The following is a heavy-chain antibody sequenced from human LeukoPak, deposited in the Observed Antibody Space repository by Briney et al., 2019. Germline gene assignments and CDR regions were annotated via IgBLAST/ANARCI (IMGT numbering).Heavy chain of an antibody. Sequence: AGGSLRLSCADSAFSLSPHWMMWIRQTPGKGLEWVASINENGGETYYVDSVKGRFAVSRDSAKNSLSLQMNSLKAEDTAVYYCLYSANGVRWGRGTLVTVSS. V-gene: IGHV3-7*01. CDR3: LYSANGVR. CDR2: INENGGET. J-gene: IGHJ4*02. CDR1: AFSLSPHW. D-gene: IGHD3-16*01.